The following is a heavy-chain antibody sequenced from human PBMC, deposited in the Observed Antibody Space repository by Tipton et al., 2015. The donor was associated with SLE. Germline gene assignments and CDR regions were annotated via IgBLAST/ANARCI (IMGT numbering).Heavy chain of an antibody. CDR2: IYYSGST. CDR1: GVSITSGAHY. D-gene: IGHD3-22*01. J-gene: IGHJ4*02. Sequence: TLSLTCNVSGVSITSGAHYWSWIRQRPGKGLEWIGFIYYSGSTTYNPSLKSRVTISIDTSKNNFSLKMTAVTAADTAVYYCARLSTDYADRSGYGYFDHWGQGTLVTVSS. CDR3: ARLSTDYADRSGYGYFDH. V-gene: IGHV4-30-4*08.